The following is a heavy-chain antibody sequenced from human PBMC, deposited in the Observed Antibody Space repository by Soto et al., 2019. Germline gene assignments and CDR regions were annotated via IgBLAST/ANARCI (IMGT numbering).Heavy chain of an antibody. CDR3: ERQLERGGLPEGFEY. D-gene: IGHD1-1*01. J-gene: IGHJ4*02. V-gene: IGHV4-4*02. CDR1: GDSISSSHW. Sequence: QVQLQESGPGLVKPSGTLSLTCAVSGDSISSSHWGSWVRQPPGKGLEWIGEIFHSGTTNYNPSLTSRVTISVDKSKNQFSLNLSSVTAADTAVYYCERQLERGGLPEGFEYWGQGTLATVSS. CDR2: IFHSGTT.